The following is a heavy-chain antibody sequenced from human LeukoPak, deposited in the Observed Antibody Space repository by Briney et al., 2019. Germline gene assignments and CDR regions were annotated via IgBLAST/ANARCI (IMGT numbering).Heavy chain of an antibody. Sequence: LSGGSLRLSCAASGFTFDDYAMHWVRQAPGKGLEWVSGISWNSGSIGYADSVKGRFTISRDNAKNSLYLQMNSLRAEDMALYYCAKGLGYCSSTSCHDAFDIWGQGTMVTVSS. CDR2: ISWNSGSI. V-gene: IGHV3-9*03. CDR3: AKGLGYCSSTSCHDAFDI. CDR1: GFTFDDYA. D-gene: IGHD2-2*01. J-gene: IGHJ3*02.